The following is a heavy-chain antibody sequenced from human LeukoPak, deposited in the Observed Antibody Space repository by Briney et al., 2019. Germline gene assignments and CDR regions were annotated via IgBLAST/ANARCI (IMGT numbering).Heavy chain of an antibody. J-gene: IGHJ5*02. CDR3: TRNIDIVVVVVATPFSP. V-gene: IGHV3-73*01. CDR2: VRNRHSNYAT. D-gene: IGHD2-15*01. CDR1: GFNISGSA. Sequence: GGSLRLSCEASGFNISGSAMHWVRQASGKGLEWVGHVRNRHSNYATAYDASVKGRFTISRDDSKNTAYLQMNSLKSEDTAVYYCTRNIDIVVVVVATPFSPWGQGILVTVSS.